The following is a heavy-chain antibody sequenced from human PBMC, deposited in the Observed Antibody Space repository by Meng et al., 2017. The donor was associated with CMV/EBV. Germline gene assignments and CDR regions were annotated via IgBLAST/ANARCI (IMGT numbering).Heavy chain of an antibody. CDR2: VTQSGST. J-gene: IGHJ4*02. CDR3: SRGYPSCRKPAYYFDY. CDR1: GWSFRDYA. D-gene: IGHD2-2*01. V-gene: IGHV4-34*01. Sequence: QVQLQPWGAELLKPSDTLSLTCAVYGWSFRDYAWSWIRQAPGKGLEWLGEVTQSGSTNNNPSLNSRVTTTANTSKNQFALKLISGTSADTAVYYCSRGYPSCRKPAYYFDYWGQGTLVTVSS.